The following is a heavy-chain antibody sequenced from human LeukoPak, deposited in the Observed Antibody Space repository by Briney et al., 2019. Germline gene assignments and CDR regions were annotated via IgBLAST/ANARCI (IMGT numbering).Heavy chain of an antibody. CDR2: ISAYNGNT. CDR1: GCTFTSYG. D-gene: IGHD3-9*01. Sequence: ASVKVSCKASGCTFTSYGISWVRQAPGQGLEWMGWISAYNGNTNYAQKLQGRVTMTTDTSTSTAYMELRSLRSDDTAVYYCAREGNYYDILTGFFDYWGQGTLVTVSS. J-gene: IGHJ4*02. V-gene: IGHV1-18*01. CDR3: AREGNYYDILTGFFDY.